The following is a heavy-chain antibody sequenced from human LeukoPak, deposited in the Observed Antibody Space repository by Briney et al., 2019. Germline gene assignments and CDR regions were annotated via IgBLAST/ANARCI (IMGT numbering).Heavy chain of an antibody. V-gene: IGHV3-20*04. CDR2: INWNGGNT. CDR3: GRDLSGWYGPDY. Sequence: GGSLRLSCAASGFTFDDYGMSWVRQAPGKGLEWVAGINWNGGNTGYSDSVKGRFTISRDNAKNSLYLQMDSPRAEDTALYYCGRDLSGWYGPDYWGQGTLVTVSS. CDR1: GFTFDDYG. J-gene: IGHJ4*02. D-gene: IGHD6-19*01.